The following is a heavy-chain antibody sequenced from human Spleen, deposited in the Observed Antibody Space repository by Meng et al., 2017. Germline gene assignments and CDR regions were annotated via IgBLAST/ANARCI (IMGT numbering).Heavy chain of an antibody. CDR1: GYTFSGFF. J-gene: IGHJ5*02. V-gene: IGHV1-8*02. D-gene: IGHD3-10*01. Sequence: ASVKVSCKASGYTFSGFFMHWVRQAPGQGLEYMGWMNPNSGNTGYAQKFQGRVTMTRNTSISTAYMELSSLRSEDTAVYYCARAVLLWFGEWHWFDPWGQGTLVTVSS. CDR2: MNPNSGNT. CDR3: ARAVLLWFGEWHWFDP.